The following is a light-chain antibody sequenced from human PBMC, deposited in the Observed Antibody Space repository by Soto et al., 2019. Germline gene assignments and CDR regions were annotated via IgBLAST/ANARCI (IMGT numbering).Light chain of an antibody. V-gene: IGLV1-47*01. CDR2: RND. CDR1: SSNIGTNY. J-gene: IGLJ2*01. CDR3: AAWHDSLSGLV. Sequence: QSVLTQPPSASATPGQRVTISCSGSSSNIGTNYVYWYQHLPGTAPKLLIYRNDQRPSGVPDRFSGSMSGTAASLANGALRSEYEASYYCAAWHDSLSGLVFGGGTHLTVL.